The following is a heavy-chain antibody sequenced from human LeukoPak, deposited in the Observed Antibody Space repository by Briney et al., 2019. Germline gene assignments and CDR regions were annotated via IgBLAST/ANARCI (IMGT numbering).Heavy chain of an antibody. D-gene: IGHD2/OR15-2a*01. J-gene: IGHJ6*02. Sequence: GSLRLSCAASGFTFSDYSMRWVRQAPGKGLEWVSSISGTGDVSKYADSVKGRFTISRDNSKNTLYLQVNSLRAEETAVYYCAKAFVPYYYGMDVWGQGTTVTVS. CDR2: ISGTGDVS. CDR1: GFTFSDYS. V-gene: IGHV3-23*01. CDR3: AKAFVPYYYGMDV.